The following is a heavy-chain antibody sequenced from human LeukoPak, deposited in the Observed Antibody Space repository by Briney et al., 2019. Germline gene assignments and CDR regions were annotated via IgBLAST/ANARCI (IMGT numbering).Heavy chain of an antibody. CDR3: AKVLVAATHYLDY. J-gene: IGHJ4*02. V-gene: IGHV7-4-1*02. CDR1: GYTFTSYA. CDR2: INTNTGNT. Sequence: GASVKLSCTASGYTFTSYAMNWVRQAPGQGLGWMGGINTNTGNTTYAQGFTGRFVFSLDTSVSTAYLQISSLKAEDTADYYCAKVLVAATHYLDYEGQGPLVTVSA. D-gene: IGHD2-15*01.